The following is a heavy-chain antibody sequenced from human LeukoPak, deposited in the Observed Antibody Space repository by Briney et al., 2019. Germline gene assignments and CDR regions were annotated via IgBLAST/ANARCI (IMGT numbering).Heavy chain of an antibody. CDR1: GFTFSSYS. D-gene: IGHD5-18*01. V-gene: IGHV3-21*06. CDR2: ITRSNYI. J-gene: IGHJ6*03. Sequence: PGGSLRLSCAASGFTFSSYSMNWVRQAPGKGLEWVSSITRSNYIYYADSVKGRFTISRDNAKNSLYLQMNSLRAEDTAVYYCERCGYSHGYGWGGGYYYYYMDVWGKGTTVTVSS. CDR3: ERCGYSHGYGWGGGYYYYYMDV.